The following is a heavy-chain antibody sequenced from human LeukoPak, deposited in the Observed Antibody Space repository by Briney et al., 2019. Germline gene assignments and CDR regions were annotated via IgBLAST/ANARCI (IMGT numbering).Heavy chain of an antibody. CDR3: ARHGHHSSSWYGWFDP. Sequence: SETLSLTCTVSGGSISSSSYYWGWIRQPPGKGLEWIGSIYYSGSTYYNPSLKSRVTISVDTSKNQFSLKLSSVTAADTAVYYCARHGHHSSSWYGWFDPWGQGTLVTVSS. V-gene: IGHV4-39*01. D-gene: IGHD6-13*01. CDR1: GGSISSSSYY. J-gene: IGHJ5*02. CDR2: IYYSGST.